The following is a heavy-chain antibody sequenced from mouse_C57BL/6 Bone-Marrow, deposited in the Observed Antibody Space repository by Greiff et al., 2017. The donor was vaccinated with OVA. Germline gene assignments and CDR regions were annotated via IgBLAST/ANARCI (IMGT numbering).Heavy chain of an antibody. Sequence: QVQLQQSGAELAKPGASVKLSCKASGYTITSYWMHWVKQRPGQGLEWIGYINPSSGYTKYNQKFKDKATLTADKTSSTAYMQLSSLTYEDSAVYYYARSSLFYGWYYWGQGTSVTVSS. CDR2: INPSSGYT. CDR1: GYTITSYW. D-gene: IGHD6-5*01. V-gene: IGHV1-7*01. CDR3: ARSSLFYGWYY. J-gene: IGHJ4*01.